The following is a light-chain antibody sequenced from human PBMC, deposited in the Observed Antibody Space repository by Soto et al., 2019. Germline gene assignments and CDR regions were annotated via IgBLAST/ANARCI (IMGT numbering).Light chain of an antibody. CDR1: QDIRND. Sequence: AIQMTQSPSSLSASVGDRVTITCRASQDIRNDLGWYQQKQGKAPILLIYAASTLQSGVPSRFSGGGSGTDFTLTISRLQPEDFATYYCLQDYNYPWTFGPGTKVEIE. J-gene: IGKJ1*01. CDR2: AAS. V-gene: IGKV1-6*01. CDR3: LQDYNYPWT.